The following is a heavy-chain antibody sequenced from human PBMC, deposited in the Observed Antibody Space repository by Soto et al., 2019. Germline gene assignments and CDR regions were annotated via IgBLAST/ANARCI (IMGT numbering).Heavy chain of an antibody. CDR2: IYPGDSDT. V-gene: IGHV5-51*01. Sequence: PGESLKISCKGSGYSFTSYWIGWVRQMPGKGLEWMGIIYPGDSDTRYSPSFQGQVTISADKSISTAYLQWSSLKASDTAMYYCARRIAAAKAYNWFDPSGQGTLVTVSS. D-gene: IGHD6-13*01. CDR1: GYSFTSYW. J-gene: IGHJ5*02. CDR3: ARRIAAAKAYNWFDP.